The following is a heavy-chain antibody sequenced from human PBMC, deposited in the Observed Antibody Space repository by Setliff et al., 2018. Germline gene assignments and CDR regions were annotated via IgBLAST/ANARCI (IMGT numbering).Heavy chain of an antibody. CDR1: GFTFSSYA. J-gene: IGHJ3*02. D-gene: IGHD3-10*01. CDR2: ISGGATRT. Sequence: GGSLRLSCGASGFTFSSYAMSWVRQAPGKGLEWVSAISGGATRTYYADSVKGRFTISRDNSKSTLYLQMNSLRAEDTAVYYCAKDSSGRDAFDIWGQGTLVTVSS. V-gene: IGHV3-23*01. CDR3: AKDSSGRDAFDI.